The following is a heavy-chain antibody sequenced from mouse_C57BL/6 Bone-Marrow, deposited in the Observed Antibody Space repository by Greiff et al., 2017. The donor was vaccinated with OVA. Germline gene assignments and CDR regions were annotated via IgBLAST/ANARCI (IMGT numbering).Heavy chain of an antibody. Sequence: HVQLQQPGTELVKPGASVKLSCKASGYTFTSYWMHWVKQRPGQGLEWIGNINPSNGGTNYNEKFKSKATLTVDKSSSTAYMQLSSLTSEDAAVYYCARYATVVAEDDWGKGTTLTVTS. J-gene: IGHJ2*01. CDR1: GYTFTSYW. D-gene: IGHD1-1*01. CDR3: ARYATVVAEDD. V-gene: IGHV1-53*01. CDR2: INPSNGGT.